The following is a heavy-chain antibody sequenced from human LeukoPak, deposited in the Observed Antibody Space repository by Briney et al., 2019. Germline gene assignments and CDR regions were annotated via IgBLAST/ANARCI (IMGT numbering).Heavy chain of an antibody. D-gene: IGHD7-27*01. Sequence: ASVKVSCKASGYSFTSYYMHWVRQAPGQGLEWMGIINPSGGSTSYAQKFQGRVTMTRDTSTSTVYMELSSLRSEDTAVYYCARKLTGGLLFDYLGQGTLATVSS. CDR3: ARKLTGGLLFDY. CDR1: GYSFTSYY. V-gene: IGHV1-46*03. J-gene: IGHJ4*02. CDR2: INPSGGST.